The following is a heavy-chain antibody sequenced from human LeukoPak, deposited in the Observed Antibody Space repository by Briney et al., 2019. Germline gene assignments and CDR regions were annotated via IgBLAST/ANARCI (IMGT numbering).Heavy chain of an antibody. CDR3: ARTQGATRGYYYGMDV. Sequence: SETLSLTCTVSGGSISSYYWSWIRQPPGKGLEWIGYIYYSGSTNYNPSLKSQVTISVDTSKNQFSLKLSSVTAADTAVYYCARTQGATRGYYYGMDVWGQGTTVTVSS. D-gene: IGHD1-26*01. CDR2: IYYSGST. V-gene: IGHV4-59*01. CDR1: GGSISSYY. J-gene: IGHJ6*02.